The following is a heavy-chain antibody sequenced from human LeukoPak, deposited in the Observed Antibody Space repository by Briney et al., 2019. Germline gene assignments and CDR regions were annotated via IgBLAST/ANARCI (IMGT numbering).Heavy chain of an antibody. Sequence: SETLSLTCTVSGGSISSYYWSWIRQPPGKGLEWIGYIYYSGSTNYNPSLKSRVTISVDTSKNQFSLKLSSVTATDTAVYYCARSQRGYSIVPSPCGSFDYWGQGTLVTVSS. D-gene: IGHD4-11*01. CDR2: IYYSGST. J-gene: IGHJ4*02. CDR1: GGSISSYY. CDR3: ARSQRGYSIVPSPCGSFDY. V-gene: IGHV4-59*01.